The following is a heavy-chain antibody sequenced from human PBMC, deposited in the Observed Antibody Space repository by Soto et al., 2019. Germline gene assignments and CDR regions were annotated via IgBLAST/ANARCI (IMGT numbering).Heavy chain of an antibody. CDR2: ITDNGGST. CDR3: AKERATTTAFDY. CDR1: GFTFNIYG. V-gene: IGHV3-23*01. Sequence: GGSLRLSCAASGFTFNIYGMHWVRQAPGKGLEWVSLITDNGGSTYYADSVKGRFTISRDNTKNTLSLQMNSLRAEDTAVYYCAKERATTTAFDYWGQGALVTVSS. J-gene: IGHJ4*02. D-gene: IGHD4-17*01.